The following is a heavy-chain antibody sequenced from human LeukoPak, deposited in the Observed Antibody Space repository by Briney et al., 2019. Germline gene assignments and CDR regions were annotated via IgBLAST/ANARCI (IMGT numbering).Heavy chain of an antibody. CDR1: GGSISSYY. V-gene: IGHV4-59*08. Sequence: PSETLSLTCTVSGGSISSYYWSWIRQPPGKGLEWIGYIYYSGSPNYNPSLRSRVTISVDTSKNQFSLKLSSVTAADTAVYYCARHGGTTTLLVYWGQGTLVTVSS. CDR2: IYYSGSP. CDR3: ARHGGTTTLLVY. D-gene: IGHD4-17*01. J-gene: IGHJ4*02.